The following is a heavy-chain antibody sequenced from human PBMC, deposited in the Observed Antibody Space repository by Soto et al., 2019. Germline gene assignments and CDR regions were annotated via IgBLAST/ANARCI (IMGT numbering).Heavy chain of an antibody. CDR1: GFTLGCYS. CDR3: ARYRTAADLSDFDY. D-gene: IGHD6-13*01. V-gene: IGHV3-49*04. Sequence: GGSIRLCCRASGFTLGCYSLSWVRQAPGKRLELVGSIRIIXYYGTTEYAASLRGRFTVSRDDSESIAYLQMNSLKTEDKAVYYCARYRTAADLSDFDYWAQGTQVTVSS. CDR2: IRIIXYYGTT. J-gene: IGHJ4*02.